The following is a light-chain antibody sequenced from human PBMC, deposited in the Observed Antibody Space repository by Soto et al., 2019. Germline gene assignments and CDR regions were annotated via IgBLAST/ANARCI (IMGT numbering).Light chain of an antibody. CDR3: QQYNTYSWT. V-gene: IGKV1-27*01. CDR1: QGISNY. J-gene: IGKJ1*01. Sequence: DIQITQSPSSLSASVGDRVHIPCRASQGISNYLAWYQQKPGKVPTLLIYAASTLQSGVPSRFSGSGSGTDFTLTIGSLQADDFATYYCQQYNTYSWTFGQGTKVDIK. CDR2: AAS.